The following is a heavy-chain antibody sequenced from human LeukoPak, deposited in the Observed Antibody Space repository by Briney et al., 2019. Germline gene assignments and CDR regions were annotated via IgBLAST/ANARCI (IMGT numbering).Heavy chain of an antibody. V-gene: IGHV3-9*03. CDR2: ISWNSGSI. J-gene: IGHJ4*02. Sequence: GGSLRLSCAASGFTFSSYAMSWVRQAPGKGLEWVSGISWNSGSIGYADSVKGRFTISRDNAKNSLYLQMNSLRAEDMALYYCAKHFLPGGYYFDYWGQGTLVTVSS. CDR3: AKHFLPGGYYFDY. CDR1: GFTFSSYA. D-gene: IGHD1-14*01.